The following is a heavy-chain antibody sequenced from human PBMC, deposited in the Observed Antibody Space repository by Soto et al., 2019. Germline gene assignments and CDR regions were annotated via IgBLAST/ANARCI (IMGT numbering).Heavy chain of an antibody. CDR3: ARRASCCGGSCSSRFSDC. J-gene: IGHJ4*02. V-gene: IGHV1-18*01. Sequence: QVMLVQSGAEVKKPGASVKVSCKPSGYTFTNYGIIWVRQAPGQGLEWMGWLSADNCHTNYAQKFRGRGTMTTDTSTSTSYMELGSLRSYDTDVYYYARRASCCGGSCSSRFSDCWVQGTLVTVSS. D-gene: IGHD2-15*01. CDR2: LSADNCHT. CDR1: GYTFTNYG.